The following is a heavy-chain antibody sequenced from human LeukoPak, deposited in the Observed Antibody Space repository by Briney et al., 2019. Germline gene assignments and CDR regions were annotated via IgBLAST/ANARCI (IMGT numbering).Heavy chain of an antibody. V-gene: IGHV4-39*01. D-gene: IGHD6-13*01. CDR3: ARHHQQLVGGLDYFDY. J-gene: IGHJ4*02. CDR2: IYYSGST. CDR1: GGSISSSSYY. Sequence: PSETLSLTCTVSGGSISSSSYYWGWIRQPPGKGLEWIGSIYYSGSTYYNPSLKSRVTISVDTSKNQFSLKLSSVTAADTAVYYCARHHQQLVGGLDYFDYWGQGTLVTVSS.